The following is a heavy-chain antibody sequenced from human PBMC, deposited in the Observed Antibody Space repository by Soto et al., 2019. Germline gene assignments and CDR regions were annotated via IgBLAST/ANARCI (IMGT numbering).Heavy chain of an antibody. D-gene: IGHD4-17*01. V-gene: IGHV4-39*01. J-gene: IGHJ4*02. CDR1: GGPVTNSSYY. CDR2: VYYRGRS. Sequence: SETLSLTCTVSGGPVTNSSYYWGWIRQSPGKGLEWIGSVYYRGRSYSKSSVKSRVTISVDTSKNRFSLSLNSVTASDTAVYFCVSQRTTVPTQAYFDYWGPGALVTVSS. CDR3: VSQRTTVPTQAYFDY.